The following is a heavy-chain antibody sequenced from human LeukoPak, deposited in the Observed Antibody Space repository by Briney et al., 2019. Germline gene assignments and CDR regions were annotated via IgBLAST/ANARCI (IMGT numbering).Heavy chain of an antibody. Sequence: GGSLRLSCAASGLAFSSYSMNWVRQAPGKGLEWVSSISSSSSYIYYADSVKGRFTISRDDAKNSLYLQMNSLRAEDTAVYYCARARGYSGYVGYYYYYGMDVWGQGTTVTVSS. CDR1: GLAFSSYS. D-gene: IGHD5-12*01. CDR2: ISSSSSYI. J-gene: IGHJ6*02. CDR3: ARARGYSGYVGYYYYYGMDV. V-gene: IGHV3-21*01.